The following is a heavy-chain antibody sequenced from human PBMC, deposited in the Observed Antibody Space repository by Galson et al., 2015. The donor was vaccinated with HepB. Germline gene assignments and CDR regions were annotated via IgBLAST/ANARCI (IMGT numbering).Heavy chain of an antibody. J-gene: IGHJ4*02. D-gene: IGHD5-18*01. Sequence: SLRLSCAASGFTFGEYGMSWFRQAPGKGLEWVGLIRSKVYGETTEYAASVKGRFSISRDDSKNIAYLQMNSLKTEDTAVYYCTRDRGYSSGYNDYWGQGTLVTVSS. CDR1: GFTFGEYG. CDR3: TRDRGYSSGYNDY. V-gene: IGHV3-49*03. CDR2: IRSKVYGETT.